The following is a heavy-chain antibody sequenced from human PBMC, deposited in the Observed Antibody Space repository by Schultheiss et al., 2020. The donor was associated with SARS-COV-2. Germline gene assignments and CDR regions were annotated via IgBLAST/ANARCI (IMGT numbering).Heavy chain of an antibody. CDR1: GFTFSSYA. J-gene: IGHJ4*02. Sequence: GESLKISCAASGFTFSSYAMHWVRQAPGKGLEWVAVISYDGSNKYYADSVKGRFTISRDNSKNTLYLQMNSLRAEDTAVYYCAKGQAGTTALLDYWGQGTLVTVSS. CDR3: AKGQAGTTALLDY. V-gene: IGHV3-30*07. CDR2: ISYDGSNK. D-gene: IGHD6-13*01.